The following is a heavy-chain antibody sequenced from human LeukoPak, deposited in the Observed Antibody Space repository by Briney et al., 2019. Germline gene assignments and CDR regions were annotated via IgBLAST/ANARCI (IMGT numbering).Heavy chain of an antibody. CDR2: IYTSGST. D-gene: IGHD4-17*01. J-gene: IGHJ4*02. CDR3: AREFGYAVTSLDY. Sequence: SQTLSLTCTVPGGSISSGSHYWSWIRQPAGKGLEWIGRIYTSGSTHYNPSLKSRVTISVDTSKNQFSLKLSSVTAADTAVYYCAREFGYAVTSLDYWGQGTLVTVSS. CDR1: GGSISSGSHY. V-gene: IGHV4-61*02.